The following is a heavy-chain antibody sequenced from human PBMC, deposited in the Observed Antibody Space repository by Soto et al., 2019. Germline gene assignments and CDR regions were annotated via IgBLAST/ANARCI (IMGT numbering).Heavy chain of an antibody. CDR3: ARDRGGYGVYDY. D-gene: IGHD5-12*01. J-gene: IGHJ4*02. CDR2: IYHSGST. CDR1: GGSISSGGYS. V-gene: IGHV4-30-2*01. Sequence: SETLSLTCTVSGGSISSGGYSWSWIRQPPGKGLEWIGYIYHSGSTYYNPSLKSRVTISVDRSKNQFSLKLSSVTAADTAVYYCARDRGGYGVYDYWGQGTLVTVSS.